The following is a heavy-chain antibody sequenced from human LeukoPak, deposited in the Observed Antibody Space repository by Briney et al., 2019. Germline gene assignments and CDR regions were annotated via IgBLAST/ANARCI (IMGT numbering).Heavy chain of an antibody. D-gene: IGHD3-22*01. CDR1: GGSISSGSYY. CDR2: IYSSGST. J-gene: IGHJ4*02. V-gene: IGHV4-61*02. CDR3: ARVPYYYDSSGYYFDY. Sequence: TSETLSLTCTVSGGSISSGSYYWSWIRQPAGKGLEWIGRIYSSGSTNYNPSLKSRVTISLDTSKNQFSLKLSSVTAADTAVYYCARVPYYYDSSGYYFDYWGQGTLVTVSS.